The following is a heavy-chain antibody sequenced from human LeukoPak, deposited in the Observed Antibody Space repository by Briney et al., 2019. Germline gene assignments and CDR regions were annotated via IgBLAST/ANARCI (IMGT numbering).Heavy chain of an antibody. CDR2: IGLDGAQK. D-gene: IGHD5-24*01. V-gene: IGHV3-7*01. CDR3: ARWRGLQSEFDC. J-gene: IGHJ4*02. Sequence: GGSLRLSCADSGFTFSSHSMGWVRQALGKGLECVATIGLDGAQKDFVDSVKGRFTLSRDNAKNSLFLEMNRLRVEDTAVYYCARWRGLQSEFDCWGQGTLVTVSS. CDR1: GFTFSSHS.